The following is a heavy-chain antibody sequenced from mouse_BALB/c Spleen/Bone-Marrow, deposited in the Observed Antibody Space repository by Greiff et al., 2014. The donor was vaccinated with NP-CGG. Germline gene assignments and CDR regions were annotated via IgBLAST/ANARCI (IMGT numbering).Heavy chain of an antibody. V-gene: IGHV1-9*01. CDR1: GYTFRSYW. CDR3: AFNSYWFFDV. J-gene: IGHJ1*01. CDR2: ILPGSGST. Sequence: VQLQQSGAELMKPGASVKISCKATGYTFRSYWMEWVRQRPGHGLEWIGEILPGSGSTNHNEKFKGKATFTADTSSNTAYLQPSSLASEDSAVYYCAFNSYWFFDVWGAGTTVTVSS.